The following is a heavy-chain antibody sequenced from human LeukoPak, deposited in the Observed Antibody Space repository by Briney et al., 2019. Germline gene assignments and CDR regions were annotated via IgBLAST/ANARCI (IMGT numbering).Heavy chain of an antibody. CDR1: GFTFSGSG. V-gene: IGHV3-30*02. J-gene: IGHJ4*02. CDR3: ARSPTSWYFDY. Sequence: GGSLRLSCAASGFTFSGSGMHWVRQAPGKGLEWVAFIRYHGSDKYYADSVKGRFTISRDNSKNTLYLQMNSLRPEDTSVYFCARSPTSWYFDYWGQGTLVTVSA. D-gene: IGHD2-2*01. CDR2: IRYHGSDK.